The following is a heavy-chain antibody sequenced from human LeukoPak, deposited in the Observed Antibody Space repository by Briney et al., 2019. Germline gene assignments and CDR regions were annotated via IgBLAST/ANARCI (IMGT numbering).Heavy chain of an antibody. Sequence: PGGSLRLSCAASGFTFSSYSMNWFRQAPGKGLEWVSSISSSSSYIYYADSVKGRFTISRDNAKNSLYLQMNSLRAEDTAVYYCARGSRGDYVGFDYWGQGTLVTVSS. CDR1: GFTFSSYS. J-gene: IGHJ4*02. D-gene: IGHD4-17*01. CDR3: ARGSRGDYVGFDY. V-gene: IGHV3-21*01. CDR2: ISSSSSYI.